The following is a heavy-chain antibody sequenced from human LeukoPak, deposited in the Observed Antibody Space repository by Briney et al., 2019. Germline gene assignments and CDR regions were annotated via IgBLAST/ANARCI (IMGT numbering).Heavy chain of an antibody. CDR3: ARDTYYYDSSGYASECGMDV. CDR1: GYTFTSDG. J-gene: IGHJ6*02. Sequence: VSVKVSCKASGYTFTSDGISWVRQAPGQGLEWMGWISAYNGNTSYAQKLQGRVTMTTDTSTSTAYMELRSLRSDDTAVYYCARDTYYYDSSGYASECGMDVWGQGTTVTVSS. V-gene: IGHV1-18*01. CDR2: ISAYNGNT. D-gene: IGHD3-22*01.